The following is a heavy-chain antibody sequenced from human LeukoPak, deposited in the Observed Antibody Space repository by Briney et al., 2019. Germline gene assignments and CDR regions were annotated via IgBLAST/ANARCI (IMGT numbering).Heavy chain of an antibody. Sequence: KPSETLSLTCTVSGGSISSYYWSWIRQPPGKGLEWIGYIYYSGSTNYNPSLKSRVTISVDTSKNQFSLKLSSVTAADTAVYYCARLLVPTTYFYYYYGMDVWGQGTTVTVSS. D-gene: IGHD4-17*01. CDR1: GGSISSYY. V-gene: IGHV4-59*08. CDR3: ARLLVPTTYFYYYYGMDV. J-gene: IGHJ6*02. CDR2: IYYSGST.